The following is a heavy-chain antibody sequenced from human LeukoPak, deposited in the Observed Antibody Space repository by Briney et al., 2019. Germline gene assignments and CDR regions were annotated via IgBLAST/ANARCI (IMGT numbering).Heavy chain of an antibody. Sequence: PGGSLRLSCAASGFSFSDYHISWIRQAPGKGLEWISYIVSSSTYTKYADSVKGRFTISRDNAKNSVYLQMNSLRAEDTAVYFCVSGFLQWLYWGQGTLVTVSS. CDR1: GFSFSDYH. V-gene: IGHV3-11*06. J-gene: IGHJ4*02. CDR2: IVSSSTYT. D-gene: IGHD3-3*01. CDR3: VSGFLQWLY.